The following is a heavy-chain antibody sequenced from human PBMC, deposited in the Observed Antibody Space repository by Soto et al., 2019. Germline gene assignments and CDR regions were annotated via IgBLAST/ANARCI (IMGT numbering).Heavy chain of an antibody. CDR2: INHSGST. Sequence: SETLSLTCTVSGGSFKSGSYSWSWIRQPPGKGLEWIGEINHSGSTNYNPSLKSRVTISVDTSKNQFSLKLSSVTAADTAVYYCARGYYDSSGYYFNRAFDIWGQGTMVTVSS. V-gene: IGHV4-34*01. J-gene: IGHJ3*02. CDR1: GGSFKSGSYS. CDR3: ARGYYDSSGYYFNRAFDI. D-gene: IGHD3-22*01.